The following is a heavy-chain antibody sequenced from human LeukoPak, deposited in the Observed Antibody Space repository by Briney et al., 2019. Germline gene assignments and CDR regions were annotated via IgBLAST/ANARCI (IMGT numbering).Heavy chain of an antibody. CDR3: ARLIPYGGADY. Sequence: PSKTLSLTCAVSGGSISSGDYYWSWIRQPPGKGLEWIGYIYYSGSTYYNPSLKSRVTISVDTSKNQFSLKLSSVTAADTAVYYCARLIPYGGADYWGQGTLVTVSS. V-gene: IGHV4-30-4*01. CDR2: IYYSGST. J-gene: IGHJ4*02. CDR1: GGSISSGDYY. D-gene: IGHD4-23*01.